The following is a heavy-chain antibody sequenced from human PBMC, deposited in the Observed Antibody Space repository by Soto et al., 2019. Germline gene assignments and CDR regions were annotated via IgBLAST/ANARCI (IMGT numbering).Heavy chain of an antibody. CDR1: GFTFSSYS. CDR2: ISSSSSTI. J-gene: IGHJ4*02. V-gene: IGHV3-48*01. Sequence: GGSLRLSCAASGFTFSSYSMNWVRQAPGKGLEWVSYISSSSSTIYYADSVKGRFTISRDNAKNSLYLQMNSLRAEDTAVYYCARDGVSRSGRTPKGDYWGQGTLVTVSS. D-gene: IGHD3-3*01. CDR3: ARDGVSRSGRTPKGDY.